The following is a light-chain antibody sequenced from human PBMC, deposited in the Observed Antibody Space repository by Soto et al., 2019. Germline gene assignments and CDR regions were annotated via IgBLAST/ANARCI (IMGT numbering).Light chain of an antibody. CDR1: QSISSW. J-gene: IGKJ2*01. V-gene: IGKV1-5*03. CDR2: KAS. CDR3: QQYNSYPGT. Sequence: DIQMTQSPSTLSASVGDRVTITCRASQSISSWLAWYQQKPGKAPKLLIYKASSLESGVPSRFSGSGSGTEFTLTISSLQPDDFATYYCQQYNSYPGTFGQGTKLEIK.